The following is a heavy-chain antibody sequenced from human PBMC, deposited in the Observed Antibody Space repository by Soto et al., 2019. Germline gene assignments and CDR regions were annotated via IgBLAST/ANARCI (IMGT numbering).Heavy chain of an antibody. CDR2: ISAYNGNT. V-gene: IGHV1-18*01. J-gene: IGHJ4*02. CDR1: GYTFASYA. Sequence: QVQLVQSGAEVKKPGASVKVSCKASGYTFASYAISWMRQAPGQGLEWMGWISAYNGNTNYAQMLQGRVTMTTDTSTSTAYMELRGQRSEHTAVYYCARDPPPPDCWGQGTLVTVAP. CDR3: ARDPPPPDC.